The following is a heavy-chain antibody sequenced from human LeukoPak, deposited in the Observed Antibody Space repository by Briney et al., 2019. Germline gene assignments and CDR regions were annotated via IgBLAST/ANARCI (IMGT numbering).Heavy chain of an antibody. CDR3: TRDQMNY. V-gene: IGHV3-7*03. D-gene: IGHD5-24*01. J-gene: IGHJ4*02. CDR1: GFTFSNYF. Sequence: GGSLRLSCAASGFTFSNYFMGWFRQAPGKGLEWVANIKHDETEKNYVDSVKGRFTISRDTSKNTVSLQMNSLRVEDTAMYYCTRDQMNYWGQGTLVTVSS. CDR2: IKHDETEK.